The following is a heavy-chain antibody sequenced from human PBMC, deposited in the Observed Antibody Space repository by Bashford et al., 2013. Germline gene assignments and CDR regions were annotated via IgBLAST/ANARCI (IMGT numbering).Heavy chain of an antibody. CDR3: ARHALVVDVSTYKWFDP. CDR1: GDSISSGASY. V-gene: IGHV4-39*01. J-gene: IGHJ5*02. CDR2: VYSGGRT. D-gene: IGHD2-21*01. Sequence: SETLSLTCTVSGDSISSGASYWGWIRQPPGKGLEWIASVYSGGRTYYNPSLKSRLTIYIDTSNNQFSLKLNSVTAADTAVYYCARHALVVDVSTYKWFDPVGPGNSGHRLL.